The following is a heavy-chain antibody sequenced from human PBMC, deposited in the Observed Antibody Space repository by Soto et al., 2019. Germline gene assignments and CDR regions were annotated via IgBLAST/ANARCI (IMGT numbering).Heavy chain of an antibody. V-gene: IGHV3-21*01. J-gene: IGHJ5*02. CDR1: GFTFSSYS. CDR2: ISSSSSYI. Sequence: EVQLVESGGGLVKPGGSLRLSCVASGFTFSSYSMNWVRQAPGKGLEWVSSISSSSSYIYFADAVRGRFTISRDNAKNSVYLQMNSLRAEDTAVYYCAREAVGIVVSRNFDLWGQGTLVTVSS. CDR3: AREAVGIVVSRNFDL. D-gene: IGHD6-19*01.